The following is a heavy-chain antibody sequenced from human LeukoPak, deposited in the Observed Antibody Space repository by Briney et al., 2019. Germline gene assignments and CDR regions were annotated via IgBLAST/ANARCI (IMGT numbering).Heavy chain of an antibody. D-gene: IGHD4-17*01. V-gene: IGHV3-21*01. CDR2: ISRSGAKI. CDR1: GFSFSSYA. J-gene: IGHJ6*03. Sequence: KSGGSLRLSCAASGFSFSSYAMNWVRQAPGKGLERVSSISRSGAKINYGDSVEGRFTISRDNAKNSLYLHMNSLTDEDTAVYFCARGATVKTWLAWGPQDDPENDVYYLDVWGKGTTVTVSS. CDR3: ARGATVKTWLAWGPQDDPENDVYYLDV.